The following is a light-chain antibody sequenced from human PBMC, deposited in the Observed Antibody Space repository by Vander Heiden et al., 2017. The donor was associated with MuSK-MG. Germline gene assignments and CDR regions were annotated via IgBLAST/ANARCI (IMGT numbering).Light chain of an antibody. V-gene: IGLV2-11*01. Sequence: QSALTQPRSVSGSPGQSVTISCTGTSSDVGGYNYVSWYQQHPGKAPKLMIHDVSKRPSGVPDRFSGSKSGNTASLTISGLQAEDEADYYCCSYAGSYRIIFGGGTELTVL. J-gene: IGLJ2*01. CDR1: SSDVGGYNY. CDR2: DVS. CDR3: CSYAGSYRII.